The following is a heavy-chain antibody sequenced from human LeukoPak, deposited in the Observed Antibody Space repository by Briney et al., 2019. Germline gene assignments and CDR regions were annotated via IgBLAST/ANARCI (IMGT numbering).Heavy chain of an antibody. Sequence: SQTLPLTCAISGDSVSSNSAAWNWIRQSPSRGLEWLGRTYYRSKWYNDYAVSVKSRITINPDTSKNQFSLQLNSVTPEDTAVYYCARDRYSSGWYDEADAFDIWGQGTMVTVSS. CDR2: TYYRSKWYN. CDR1: GDSVSSNSAA. J-gene: IGHJ3*02. D-gene: IGHD6-19*01. CDR3: ARDRYSSGWYDEADAFDI. V-gene: IGHV6-1*01.